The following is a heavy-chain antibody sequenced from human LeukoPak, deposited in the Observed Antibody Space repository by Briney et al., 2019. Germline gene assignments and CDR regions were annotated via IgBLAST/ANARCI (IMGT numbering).Heavy chain of an antibody. D-gene: IGHD5/OR15-5a*01. CDR2: IYPGDSDT. V-gene: IGHV5-51*01. J-gene: IGHJ3*02. CDR1: GYSFTNYW. Sequence: PGESLKISCKGSGYSFTNYWIDWVRQMPGKGLEWMGIIYPGDSDTRYSPSFQGQVTFSADKSISTAYLQWSSLKASDTAMYYCARLKSRAFDIWGQGTMLTVSS. CDR3: ARLKSRAFDI.